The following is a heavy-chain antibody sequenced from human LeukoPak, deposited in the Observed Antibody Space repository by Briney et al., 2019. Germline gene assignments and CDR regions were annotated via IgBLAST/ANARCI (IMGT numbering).Heavy chain of an antibody. Sequence: GGSLRLSCAASGFTFSGSAMHWVRQASGKGLEWVGRIRSKANSYATAYAASVKGRFTISRDDSKNTAYLQMNSLKTEDTAVYYCTRPHLDYDSSGFSRADWYFDLWGRGTLVTVSS. CDR2: IRSKANSYAT. J-gene: IGHJ2*01. CDR3: TRPHLDYDSSGFSRADWYFDL. V-gene: IGHV3-73*01. CDR1: GFTFSGSA. D-gene: IGHD3-22*01.